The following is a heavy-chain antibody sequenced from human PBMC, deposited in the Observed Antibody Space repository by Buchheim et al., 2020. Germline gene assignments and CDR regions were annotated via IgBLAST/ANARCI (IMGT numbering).Heavy chain of an antibody. CDR2: IGSGCNT. CDR1: GFTISSYA. D-gene: IGHD5-12*01. CDR3: AKGGPSSLYYFDY. Sequence: EVQLLESGGGLVQPGGSLRLSCAASGFTISSYAMRWVRQAPGKGLEWVSTIGSGCNTYYADSVKGRFTISRDNSKNTLSVQMHSLRAEDTAVYYCAKGGPSSLYYFDYWGQGTL. J-gene: IGHJ4*02. V-gene: IGHV3-23*01.